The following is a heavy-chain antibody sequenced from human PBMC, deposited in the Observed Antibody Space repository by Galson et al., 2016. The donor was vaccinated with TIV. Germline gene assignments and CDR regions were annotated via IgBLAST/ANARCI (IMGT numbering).Heavy chain of an antibody. J-gene: IGHJ5*02. CDR2: IIPVFGTT. D-gene: IGHD5-18*01. CDR1: GGTFNSYG. CDR3: ARSRGYSYGYVDP. Sequence: CKASGGTFNSYGISWVRQAPGQGLQWMGGIIPVFGTTKYSQDFQDRVAVTADESTGTAYMELSGLRFDDTAVYFCARSRGYSYGYVDPWGQGTLVTVSA. V-gene: IGHV1-69*01.